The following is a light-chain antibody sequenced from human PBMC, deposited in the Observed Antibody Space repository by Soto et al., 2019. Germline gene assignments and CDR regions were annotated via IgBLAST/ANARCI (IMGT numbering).Light chain of an antibody. CDR1: SSNIGAGYD. J-gene: IGLJ1*01. CDR3: QSHDSSLHASV. V-gene: IGLV1-40*01. CDR2: GNT. Sequence: SVLTQPPSVSGAPGQMVTISCTGSSSNIGAGYDVHWYLQLPGTAPKLIIYGNTNRPSGVPDRFSGSKSGSSASLAITGLQAEDEADYYCQSHDSSLHASVFGTGTKVTVL.